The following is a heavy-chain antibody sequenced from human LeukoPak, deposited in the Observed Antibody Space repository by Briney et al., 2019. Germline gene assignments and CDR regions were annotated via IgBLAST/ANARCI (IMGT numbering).Heavy chain of an antibody. Sequence: GGSLKLSCAASGFTFSSYAMHWVRQAPGKGLEWVAVISYDGSNKYYADSVKGRFTISRDNSKNTLYLQMNSPRAEDTAVYYCARGTPYYDFWSGYYPFDYWGQGTLVTVSS. J-gene: IGHJ4*02. CDR3: ARGTPYYDFWSGYYPFDY. CDR1: GFTFSSYA. V-gene: IGHV3-30-3*01. CDR2: ISYDGSNK. D-gene: IGHD3-3*01.